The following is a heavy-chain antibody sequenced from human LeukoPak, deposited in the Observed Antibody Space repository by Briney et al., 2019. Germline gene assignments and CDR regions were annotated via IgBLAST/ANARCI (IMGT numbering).Heavy chain of an antibody. CDR3: ARKRYGDYDHDAFDI. D-gene: IGHD4-17*01. CDR1: GDSVSSNSAP. J-gene: IGHJ3*02. Sequence: PSQTLSLSCAISGDSVSSNSAPWNWIRQFPSRGLEWLGRTYYRSKWYNDYAVSVKSRITINPDTSKNQFSLQLNSVTPEDTAVYYCARKRYGDYDHDAFDIWGQGTMVTVSS. V-gene: IGHV6-1*01. CDR2: TYYRSKWYN.